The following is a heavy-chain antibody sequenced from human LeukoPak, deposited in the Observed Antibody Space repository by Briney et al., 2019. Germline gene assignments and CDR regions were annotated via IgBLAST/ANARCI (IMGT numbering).Heavy chain of an antibody. D-gene: IGHD6-13*01. CDR1: GGSISSANW. Sequence: SGTLSLTCAVSGGSISSANWWSWVRQPPGKGLEWIGEIYHNWSYDPSLKSRVTISVDTSKNQFSLKLSSVTAADTAVYYCARGRGIAAAGTQNPFDYWGQGTLVTVSS. CDR2: IYHNWS. J-gene: IGHJ4*02. CDR3: ARGRGIAAAGTQNPFDY. V-gene: IGHV4-4*02.